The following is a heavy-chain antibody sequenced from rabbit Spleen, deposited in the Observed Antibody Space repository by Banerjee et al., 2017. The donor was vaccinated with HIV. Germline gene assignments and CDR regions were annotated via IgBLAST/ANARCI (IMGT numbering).Heavy chain of an antibody. CDR3: ARGSATMTMVITGYYLSL. CDR2: IATSNSFT. V-gene: IGHV1S45*01. D-gene: IGHD2-1*01. CDR1: GLDFSSSYW. J-gene: IGHJ4*01. Sequence: QEQLVESGGDLVQPEGSLTLTCTASGLDFSSSYWICWVRQAPGKGLEWIGCIATSNSFTWYASWAKGRFTISKTSSTTVTLQMTSLTVADTATYFCARGSATMTMVITGYYLSLWGPGTLVTVS.